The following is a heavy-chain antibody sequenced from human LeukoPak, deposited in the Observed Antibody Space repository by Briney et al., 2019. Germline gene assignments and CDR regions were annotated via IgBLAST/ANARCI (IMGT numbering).Heavy chain of an antibody. CDR3: ATNLSGNDNY. V-gene: IGHV1-69*05. CDR1: GGTFSSYA. J-gene: IGHJ4*02. D-gene: IGHD1-26*01. Sequence: SVKVSCKASGGTFSSYAISWVRQAPGQGPEWMGGIIPIFGTANYAQKFQGRVTITTDESTSTAYMELSSLRSEDTAVYYCATNLSGNDNYWGQGTLVTVSS. CDR2: IIPIFGTA.